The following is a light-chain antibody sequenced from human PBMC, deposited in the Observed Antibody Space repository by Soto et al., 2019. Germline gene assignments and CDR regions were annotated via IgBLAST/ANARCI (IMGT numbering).Light chain of an antibody. V-gene: IGLV2-14*01. CDR1: SSDVGGYNY. CDR2: DVS. J-gene: IGLJ2*01. Sequence: QSVLTQPASVSGSPGQSITISCTGTSSDVGGYNYVSWYQQHPGKAPKLMIYDVSIRPSGVSNRFSGSKSGNTASLTISGLQAEDEADYYCSSYTSSSTPSFGGGTQLTVL. CDR3: SSYTSSSTPS.